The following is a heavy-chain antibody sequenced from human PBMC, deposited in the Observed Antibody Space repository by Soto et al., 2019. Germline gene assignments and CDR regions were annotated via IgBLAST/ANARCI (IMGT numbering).Heavy chain of an antibody. CDR3: ARRTYGSSYYYYYGMDV. CDR1: GYSFTSYW. D-gene: IGHD3-10*01. Sequence: GESLKISCKGSGYSFTSYWINWVRQIPGKGMEWMGRIDPSDSYTNYSPSFQGHVTISADKSTSTAYMQWSSLKASDTAMYFCARRTYGSSYYYYYGMDVWGQGATVTVSS. CDR2: IDPSDSYT. J-gene: IGHJ6*02. V-gene: IGHV5-10-1*01.